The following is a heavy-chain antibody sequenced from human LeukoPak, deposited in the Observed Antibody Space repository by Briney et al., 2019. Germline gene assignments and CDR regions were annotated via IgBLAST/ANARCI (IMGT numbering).Heavy chain of an antibody. Sequence: SETLSLTCTVSGGSISSSSYYWGWIRQPPGKGLEWIGSIYYSRSTYYNPSLKSRVTISVDTSKNQFSLKLSSVTAADTAVYYCAREISKLLWFGELFVKYDAFDIWGQGTMVTVSS. CDR2: IYYSRST. J-gene: IGHJ3*02. CDR3: AREISKLLWFGELFVKYDAFDI. CDR1: GGSISSSSYY. D-gene: IGHD3-10*01. V-gene: IGHV4-39*01.